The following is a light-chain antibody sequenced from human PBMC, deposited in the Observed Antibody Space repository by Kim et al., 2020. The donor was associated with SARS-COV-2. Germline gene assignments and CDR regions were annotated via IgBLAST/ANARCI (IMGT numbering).Light chain of an antibody. CDR2: GAS. V-gene: IGKV3-15*01. Sequence: SPGERATLSCRANQSVSSNLAWYQQKPGQAPRLLIYGASTRATGIPARFSGSGSGTEFTLTISSLQSEDFAVYYCQQYNNWPALTFGGGTKVDIK. J-gene: IGKJ4*01. CDR1: QSVSSN. CDR3: QQYNNWPALT.